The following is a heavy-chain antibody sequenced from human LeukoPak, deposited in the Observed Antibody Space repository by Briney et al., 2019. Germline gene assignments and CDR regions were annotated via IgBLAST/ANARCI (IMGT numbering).Heavy chain of an antibody. V-gene: IGHV4-39*01. CDR1: AGSISGSSYY. CDR2: IYYSGST. Sequence: SETLSLNSTVSAGSISGSSYYWGWIRQPPGWGLEWIGSIYYSGSTYYKPSLKSRVTISVDTSKNQFSLKLSSVTAADTAVYYCARPPGFSTSFWDWGQGTLVTVSS. D-gene: IGHD2-2*01. J-gene: IGHJ4*02. CDR3: ARPPGFSTSFWD.